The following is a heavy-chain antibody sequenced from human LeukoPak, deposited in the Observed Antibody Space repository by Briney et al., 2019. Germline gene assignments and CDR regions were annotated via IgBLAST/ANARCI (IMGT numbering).Heavy chain of an antibody. D-gene: IGHD6-19*01. J-gene: IGHJ4*02. CDR2: ISVSVSST. Sequence: GGSLRLSCAASGFTLSNYAMSWVRQAPGKGLEWVSGISVSVSSTHYADSVKGRLTISRDNSKNKMYLQMSSLRAEDTAVYYCAKVKYSSGWAFDYWGQGTLVTVSS. V-gene: IGHV3-23*01. CDR1: GFTLSNYA. CDR3: AKVKYSSGWAFDY.